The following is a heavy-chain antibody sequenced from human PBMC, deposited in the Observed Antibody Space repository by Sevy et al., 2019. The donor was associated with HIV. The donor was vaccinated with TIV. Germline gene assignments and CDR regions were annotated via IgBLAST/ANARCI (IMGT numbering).Heavy chain of an antibody. CDR2: IYSGGST. CDR1: GFTVSSNY. Sequence: GGSLRLSCAASGFTVSSNYMSWVRQAPGKGLEWVSVIYSGGSTYYADSVKGRFTISIDNSKNTLYLQMNSLRAEDTAVYYCARDRSGSYYYYYGMDVWGQGTTVTVSS. J-gene: IGHJ6*02. D-gene: IGHD1-26*01. CDR3: ARDRSGSYYYYYGMDV. V-gene: IGHV3-53*01.